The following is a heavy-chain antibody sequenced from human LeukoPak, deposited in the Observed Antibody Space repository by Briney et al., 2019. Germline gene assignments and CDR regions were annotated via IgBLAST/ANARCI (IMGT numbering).Heavy chain of an antibody. Sequence: GGSLRLSCAVSGFTFSDYYMDWVRQAPEKGLEWVGRSRNRANSYTTEYAASVKGRFTISRDDSRNSLYLQMNSLKTEDTAVYYCVREKISFGWSGYVHDYFDHWGQGTLVTVSS. CDR3: VREKISFGWSGYVHDYFDH. V-gene: IGHV3-72*01. J-gene: IGHJ4*02. D-gene: IGHD3-3*01. CDR1: GFTFSDYY. CDR2: SRNRANSYTT.